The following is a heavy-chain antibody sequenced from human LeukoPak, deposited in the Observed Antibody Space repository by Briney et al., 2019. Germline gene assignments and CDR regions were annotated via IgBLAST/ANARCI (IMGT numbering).Heavy chain of an antibody. J-gene: IGHJ3*02. V-gene: IGHV4-59*01. CDR1: GGSISTYY. D-gene: IGHD3-16*01. Sequence: SETLSLTCAVSGGSISTYYWSWIRQPPGKGLEWIGYIYYSGSTNYNPSLKSRVTISVDPSENQFSLKLSSVTAADTAVYYCARGGLLGARDAFDIWGQGTMVTVSS. CDR2: IYYSGST. CDR3: ARGGLLGARDAFDI.